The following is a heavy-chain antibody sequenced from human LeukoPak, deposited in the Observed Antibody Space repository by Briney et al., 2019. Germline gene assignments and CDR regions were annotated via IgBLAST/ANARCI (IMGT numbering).Heavy chain of an antibody. CDR2: IRDSGEA. D-gene: IGHD3/OR15-3a*01. V-gene: IGHV3-66*03. CDR1: GFRVSDYY. CDR3: ARDRAANQDWVEFDP. Sequence: GGSLRLSCAVSGFRVSDYYMSWVCEAPGKGLEWVGLIRDSGEAFYADFARGRFAISRDESENTLYLQMNSLRVEDTAVYFCARDRAANQDWVEFDPWGQGTPVIVSS. J-gene: IGHJ5*02.